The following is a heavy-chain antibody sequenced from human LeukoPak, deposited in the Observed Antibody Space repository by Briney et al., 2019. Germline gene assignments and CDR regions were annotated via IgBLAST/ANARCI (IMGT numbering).Heavy chain of an antibody. CDR1: GFSFRTYN. CDR2: ISYDGNDK. J-gene: IGHJ4*02. V-gene: IGHV3-30*19. CDR3: AREWGNSGFDY. D-gene: IGHD6-25*01. Sequence: GGSLRLSCTASGFSFRTYNLHWVRQAPGKGLEWVAVISYDGNDKYYADSVKGRFTISRDSSENTLFLQMSSLRIEDTAVYYCAREWGNSGFDYWGQGTLVTVSS.